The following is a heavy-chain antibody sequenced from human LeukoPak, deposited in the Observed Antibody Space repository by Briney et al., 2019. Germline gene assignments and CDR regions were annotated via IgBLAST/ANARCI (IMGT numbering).Heavy chain of an antibody. J-gene: IGHJ5*02. D-gene: IGHD2-8*01. CDR3: ARVLMVYAPWFDP. CDR1: GFSVSRNY. V-gene: IGHV3-53*01. Sequence: GGSLRLSCAASGFSVSRNYMSWVRQAPGKGLEWVSVIYSGGSTYYADSVKGRFTISRDNSKNTLYLQMNSLRAEDTAVYYCARVLMVYAPWFDPWGQGTLVTVSS. CDR2: IYSGGST.